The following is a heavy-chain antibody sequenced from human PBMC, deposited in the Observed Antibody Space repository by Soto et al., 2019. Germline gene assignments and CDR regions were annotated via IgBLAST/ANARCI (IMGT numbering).Heavy chain of an antibody. CDR2: ISYDGSNK. V-gene: IGHV3-30*18. Sequence: QVQLVESGGGVVQPGRSLRLSCAASGFTFSSYGMHWVRQAPGKGLEWVAVISYDGSNKYYADSVKGRFTISRDNSKNTRYLQMNSLRAEDTAVYYCAKGGLSDIVVVPAARGWFDPWGQGTLVTVSS. J-gene: IGHJ5*02. CDR1: GFTFSSYG. CDR3: AKGGLSDIVVVPAARGWFDP. D-gene: IGHD2-2*01.